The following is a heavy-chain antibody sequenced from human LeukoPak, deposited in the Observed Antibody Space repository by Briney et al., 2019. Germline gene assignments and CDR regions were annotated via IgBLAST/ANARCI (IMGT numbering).Heavy chain of an antibody. CDR2: ISYDGSNA. CDR1: GLGFSSEG. J-gene: IGHJ4*02. CDR3: ARDLVYSSGWFAGELDH. V-gene: IGHV3-30*03. Sequence: LRLCCSAAGLGFSSEGMHWVRQAQGRGLEWLAVISYDGSNADHAESVRGRFTISRDNSKNTLFLQMNSLRPEDTAVYYCARDLVYSSGWFAGELDHWGLGTLVIVSS. D-gene: IGHD6-13*01.